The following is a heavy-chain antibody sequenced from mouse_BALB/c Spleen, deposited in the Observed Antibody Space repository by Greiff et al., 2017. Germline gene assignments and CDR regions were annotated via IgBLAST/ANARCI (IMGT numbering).Heavy chain of an antibody. J-gene: IGHJ4*01. CDR2: IWAGGST. V-gene: IGHV2-9*02. CDR3: AGPYYRDDEGHAMDY. CDR1: GFSLTSYG. D-gene: IGHD2-14*01. Sequence: QVQLKESGPGLVAPSQSLSITCTVSGFSLTSYGVHWVRQPPGKGLEWLGVIWAGGSTNYNSALMSRLSISKDNSKSQVFLKMNSLQTDDTAMYYCAGPYYRDDEGHAMDYWGQGTSVTVSS.